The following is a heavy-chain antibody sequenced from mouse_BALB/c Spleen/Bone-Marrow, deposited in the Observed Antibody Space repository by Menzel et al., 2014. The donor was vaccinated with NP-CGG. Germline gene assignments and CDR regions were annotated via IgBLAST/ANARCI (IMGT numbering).Heavy chain of an antibody. CDR3: AREGTCYACFDC. Sequence: QVQLQQPAAELARPGASVKLSCKASGYIFTSYTIQWIKQRPGQGLEWIGYINPSIGYTEYNQKFKDKTTLTADTSSSTTYMQLSSLASEESAVYCCAREGTCYACFDCWGQGTTLTVSS. CDR1: GYIFTSYT. D-gene: IGHD1-1*01. CDR2: INPSIGYT. V-gene: IGHV1-4*02. J-gene: IGHJ2*01.